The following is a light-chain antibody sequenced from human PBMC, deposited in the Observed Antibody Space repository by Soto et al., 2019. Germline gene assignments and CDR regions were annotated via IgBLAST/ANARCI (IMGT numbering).Light chain of an antibody. CDR1: QSLLYSSNNKNY. CDR3: QQYLTRTVT. V-gene: IGKV4-1*01. J-gene: IGKJ3*01. Sequence: DIVMTQSPDSLTVSLGERATINCKASQSLLYSSNNKNYLSWYQQKPGQPPKLLIYWASSRQSGVPDLFNGSGSGAYITLSISSLQAEDVAVYYCQQYLTRTVTFGPGTRIDIK. CDR2: WAS.